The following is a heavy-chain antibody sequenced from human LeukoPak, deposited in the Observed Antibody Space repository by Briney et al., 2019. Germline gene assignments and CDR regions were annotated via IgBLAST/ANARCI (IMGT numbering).Heavy chain of an antibody. V-gene: IGHV4-34*01. CDR3: ARPSRKYCSSTSCYTSAFDI. D-gene: IGHD2-2*02. J-gene: IGHJ3*02. CDR1: GGSFSGYY. CDR2: INHSGST. Sequence: NPSETLSLTCAVYGGSFSGYYWSWIRQPPGKGLEWIGEINHSGSTNYNPSLKSRVTISVDTSKNQFSLKLSSVTAADTAVYYCARPSRKYCSSTSCYTSAFDIWGQGTMVTVSS.